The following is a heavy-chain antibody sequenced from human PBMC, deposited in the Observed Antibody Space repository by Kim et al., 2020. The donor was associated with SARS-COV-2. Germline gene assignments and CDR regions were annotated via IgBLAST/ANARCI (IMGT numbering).Heavy chain of an antibody. D-gene: IGHD2-2*01. V-gene: IGHV4-31*01. Sequence: SLQSQVTISVDTSKNQCSLKLSSVTAADTAVYYCARRSVVVPAAYYYFNYWGQGTLVTVSS. CDR3: ARRSVVVPAAYYYFNY. J-gene: IGHJ4*02.